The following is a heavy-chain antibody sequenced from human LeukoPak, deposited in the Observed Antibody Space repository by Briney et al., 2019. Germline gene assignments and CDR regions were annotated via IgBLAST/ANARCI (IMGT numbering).Heavy chain of an antibody. V-gene: IGHV4-39*07. CDR2: IFYSGNT. CDR1: GGSISGSSYY. CDR3: VRDHPSSNWSPNWFDP. J-gene: IGHJ5*02. Sequence: PSETLSLTCTVSGGSISGSSYYWGWIRQPPGKGLEWIGSIFYSGNTYYNPSLKSRVTISVDTSKNQFSLKLTSVTVADTAVYYCVRDHPSSNWSPNWFDPWGQGTLVTVSS. D-gene: IGHD6-13*01.